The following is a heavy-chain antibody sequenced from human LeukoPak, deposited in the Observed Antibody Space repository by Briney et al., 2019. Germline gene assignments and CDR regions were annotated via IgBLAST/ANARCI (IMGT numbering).Heavy chain of an antibody. J-gene: IGHJ4*02. Sequence: GGSLRLSCAASGFTFSSYAMHWVRQAPGKGLEWVAVISYDGSNKYYADSVKGRFTISRDNSKNTLYLQMNSLRAEDTAVYYCARDHEDTAMDLDSWGQGTLVTVSS. CDR1: GFTFSSYA. D-gene: IGHD5-18*01. CDR2: ISYDGSNK. CDR3: ARDHEDTAMDLDS. V-gene: IGHV3-30-3*01.